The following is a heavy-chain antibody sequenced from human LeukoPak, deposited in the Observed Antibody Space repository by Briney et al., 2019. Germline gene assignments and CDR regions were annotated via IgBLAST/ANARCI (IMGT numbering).Heavy chain of an antibody. D-gene: IGHD1-26*01. CDR2: IYYSGST. CDR3: AREGGATFDY. Sequence: SETLSLTCTVSGGSVSSGSYYRSWIRQPPGKGLEWIGYIYYSGSTNYNPSLKSRVTISVDTSKNQFSLKLSSVTAADTAVYYCAREGGATFDYWGQGTLVTVSS. V-gene: IGHV4-61*01. CDR1: GGSVSSGSYY. J-gene: IGHJ4*02.